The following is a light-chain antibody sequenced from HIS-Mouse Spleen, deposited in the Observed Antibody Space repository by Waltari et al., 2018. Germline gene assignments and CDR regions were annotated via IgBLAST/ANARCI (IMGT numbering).Light chain of an antibody. CDR2: LGS. CDR1: QSLLHMNGYNY. V-gene: IGKV2-28*01. J-gene: IGKJ3*01. Sequence: DIVMTQSPLSLPVTPGEPASISCRSSQSLLHMNGYNYLDWYLQKPGQSPQLLIYLGSNRASGVPDRFSGSGSGTDFTLKISRVEAEDVGVYYCMQALQTPFTFGPGTKVDIK. CDR3: MQALQTPFT.